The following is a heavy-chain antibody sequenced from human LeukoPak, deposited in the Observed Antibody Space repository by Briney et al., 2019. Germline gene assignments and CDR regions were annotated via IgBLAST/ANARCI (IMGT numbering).Heavy chain of an antibody. CDR1: GFTFNRYR. D-gene: IGHD6-25*01. V-gene: IGHV3-7*02. J-gene: IGHJ4*02. Sequence: GGSLRLSCAASGFTFNRYRMSWVRQAPGKGLEWVAQIKSDGSEEYYADSVRGRFTISRDNSKNTLYLQMNSLRAEDTAVYYCANIIRKYTSGYYYFDYWCQGTLVTVSS. CDR2: IKSDGSEE. CDR3: ANIIRKYTSGYYYFDY.